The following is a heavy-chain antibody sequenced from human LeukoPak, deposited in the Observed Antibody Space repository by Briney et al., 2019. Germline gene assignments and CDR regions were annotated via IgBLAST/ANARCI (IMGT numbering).Heavy chain of an antibody. J-gene: IGHJ4*02. CDR2: INSDGSST. CDR3: ARGDGYNPFDY. V-gene: IGHV3-74*01. D-gene: IGHD5-24*01. CDR1: GFTFSSYW. Sequence: GGSLRLSCAASGFTFSSYWMHGVRQAPGKGLVWVSRINSDGSSTSYADSVKGRFTISRDNAKNTLYLQMNSLRAEDTAVYYCARGDGYNPFDYWGQGTLVTVSS.